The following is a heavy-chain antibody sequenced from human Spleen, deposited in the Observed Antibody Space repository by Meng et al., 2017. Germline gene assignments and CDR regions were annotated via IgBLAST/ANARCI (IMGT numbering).Heavy chain of an antibody. CDR2: IIPIFGTA. D-gene: IGHD4-17*01. Sequence: SVKVSCKALGGIFSNYVIGWVRQAPGQGLEWMGGIIPIFGTANYAQKFQGRVTITADKSTSTAYMELSSLRSEDTAVYYCAREGDYGDHYFDYWGQGTLVTVSS. J-gene: IGHJ4*02. CDR3: AREGDYGDHYFDY. CDR1: GGIFSNYV. V-gene: IGHV1-69*06.